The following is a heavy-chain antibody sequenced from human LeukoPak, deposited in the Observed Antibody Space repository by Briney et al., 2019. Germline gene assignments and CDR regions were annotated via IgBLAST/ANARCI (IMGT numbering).Heavy chain of an antibody. V-gene: IGHV4-59*01. D-gene: IGHD5-12*01. CDR2: IYYSGST. CDR3: ARGPSGYHNT. J-gene: IGHJ4*02. CDR1: GGSISSYY. Sequence: SETLSLTCAVSGGSISSYYWSWIRQPPGKGLEWIGYIYYSGSTNYNPSLKSRVTISVDTSKNQFSLKLSSVTAADTAVYYCARGPSGYHNTGGQGTLVTVSS.